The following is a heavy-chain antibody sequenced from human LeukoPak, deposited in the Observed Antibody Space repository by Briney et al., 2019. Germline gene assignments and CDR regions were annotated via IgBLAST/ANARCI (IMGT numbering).Heavy chain of an antibody. V-gene: IGHV3-9*01. CDR2: ISWNSGSI. D-gene: IGHD3-22*01. CDR1: GFTFDDYA. CDR3: AKGTHITMIVVGYFDY. J-gene: IGHJ4*02. Sequence: GRSLRLSCAASGFTFDDYAMHWVRQAPGKGLEWVSGISWNSGSIGYADSVKGRFTISRDNAKNSLYLQMNSLRAEDTALYYCAKGTHITMIVVGYFDYWGQGTLVTVSS.